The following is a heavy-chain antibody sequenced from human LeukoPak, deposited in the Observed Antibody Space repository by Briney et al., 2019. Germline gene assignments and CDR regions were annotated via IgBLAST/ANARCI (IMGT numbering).Heavy chain of an antibody. CDR1: GFTFSSYS. D-gene: IGHD2-8*01. CDR2: ISSSSSYI. J-gene: IGHJ4*02. CDR3: ASSIVLADSGDY. V-gene: IGHV3-21*01. Sequence: PGGSLRLSCAASGFTFSSYSMNWVRQAPGKGLEWVSSISSSSSYIYYADSVKGRFTISRDNAKNSLYLQMNSLRAEDTAVYYCASSIVLADSGDYWGQGALVTVSS.